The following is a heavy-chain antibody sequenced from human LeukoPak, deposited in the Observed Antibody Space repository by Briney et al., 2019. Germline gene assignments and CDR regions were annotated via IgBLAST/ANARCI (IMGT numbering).Heavy chain of an antibody. D-gene: IGHD3-10*01. CDR3: ARGRSRITSRDAFDI. CDR1: GGSISSGGYY. CDR2: IYYSGST. Sequence: PSETLSLTCTVSGGSISSGGYYWSWIRQHPGKGLEWIGYIYYSGSTYYNPSLKSRVTISVDTSKNQFSLKLSSVTAADTAVCYCARGRSRITSRDAFDIWGQGTMVTVSS. J-gene: IGHJ3*02. V-gene: IGHV4-31*03.